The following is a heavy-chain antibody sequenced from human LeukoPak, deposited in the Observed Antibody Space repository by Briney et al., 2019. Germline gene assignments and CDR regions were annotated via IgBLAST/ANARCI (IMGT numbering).Heavy chain of an antibody. CDR2: ISGGGRTT. V-gene: IGHV3-23*01. Sequence: GGSLRLFCAASGFTFTNHAMSWVRQAPGKGLQWVSVISGGGRTTEYADSVKGRFTISRDNSKNTLSLQMNSLRVEDTAIYYCAKNVMVKRYFDSWGQGTLVTVSS. J-gene: IGHJ4*02. CDR1: GFTFTNHA. D-gene: IGHD5-18*01. CDR3: AKNVMVKRYFDS.